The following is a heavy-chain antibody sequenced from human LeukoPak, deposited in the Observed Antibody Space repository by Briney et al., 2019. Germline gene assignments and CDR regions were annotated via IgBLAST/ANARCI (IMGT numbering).Heavy chain of an antibody. V-gene: IGHV5-51*01. CDR2: IFPGDSDT. D-gene: IGHD1-1*01. CDR3: ARRDSLAPFDY. J-gene: IGHJ4*02. Sequence: GESLKISCKVSGYDFTSDWIGWVRQMPGKGLEWMGIIFPGDSDTRYSPSFQGQVTISADKSINTAYLQWSSLKASGTAMYYCARRDSLAPFDYWGQGTRVTVSS. CDR1: GYDFTSDW.